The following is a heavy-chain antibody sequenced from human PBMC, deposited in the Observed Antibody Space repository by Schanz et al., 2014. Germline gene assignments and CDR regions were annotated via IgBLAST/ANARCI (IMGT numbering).Heavy chain of an antibody. D-gene: IGHD1-7*01. CDR3: FSMHYGNSVY. CDR1: GFTFTSYD. V-gene: IGHV3-72*01. CDR2: VRNRRNSDII. J-gene: IGHJ4*02. Sequence: EVQLVESGGGLVQPGGSLRLSCAVSGFTFTSYDMNWVRQAPGKGLEWLGRVRNRRNSDIIEYAASVEGRFTISRDESKNSVYLQMNSLQTDDTAVYYCFSMHYGNSVYWGQGTLVTVSS.